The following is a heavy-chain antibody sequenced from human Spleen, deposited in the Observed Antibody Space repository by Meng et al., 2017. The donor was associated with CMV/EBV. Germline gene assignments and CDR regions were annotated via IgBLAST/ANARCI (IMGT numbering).Heavy chain of an antibody. CDR1: GFTFSSYS. CDR3: ARDHMLDYDSSGYLADDY. V-gene: IGHV3-21*01. D-gene: IGHD3-22*01. Sequence: GESLKISCAASGFTFSSYSMNWVRQAPGKGLEWVSSISSSSSYIYYADSVKGRFTISRDNAKNSLYLQMNSLRAEDTAVYYCARDHMLDYDSSGYLADDYWGQGTLVTVSS. J-gene: IGHJ4*02. CDR2: ISSSSSYI.